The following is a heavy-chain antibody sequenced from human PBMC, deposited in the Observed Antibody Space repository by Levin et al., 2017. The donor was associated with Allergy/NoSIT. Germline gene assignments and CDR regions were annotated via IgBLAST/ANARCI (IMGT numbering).Heavy chain of an antibody. CDR3: ARSKSPPYPPNS. V-gene: IGHV4-34*01. J-gene: IGHJ4*02. CDR2: INHSGST. CDR1: GGSFSGYY. Sequence: SETLSLTCAVYGGSFSGYYWSWIRQPPGKGLEWIGEINHSGSTNYNPSLKSRVTISVDTSKNQFSLKLSSVTAADTAVYYCARSKSPPYPPNSWGQGTLVTVSS. D-gene: IGHD2-21*01.